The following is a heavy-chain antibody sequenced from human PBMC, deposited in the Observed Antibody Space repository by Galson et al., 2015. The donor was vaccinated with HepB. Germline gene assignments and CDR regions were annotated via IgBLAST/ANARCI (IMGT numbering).Heavy chain of an antibody. V-gene: IGHV3-11*01. CDR2: ISSGGFSK. CDR1: GFTFSDYY. J-gene: IGHJ3*01. D-gene: IGHD3-10*01. Sequence: SLRLSCAASGFTFSDYYMSWLRQAPGKGLEWVSYISSGGFSKYYGDSVKGRFTISRDNTKNSLFLQMNSLRAEDTAVYYCAKVMDDAFDFWGQGTMVTVSA. CDR3: AKVMDDAFDF.